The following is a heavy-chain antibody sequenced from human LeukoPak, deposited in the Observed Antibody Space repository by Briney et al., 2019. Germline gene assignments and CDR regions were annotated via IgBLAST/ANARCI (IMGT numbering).Heavy chain of an antibody. J-gene: IGHJ6*02. CDR3: AKSGGNPRSNCYYYYGMDV. CDR2: FSGSGGST. D-gene: IGHD3-16*01. V-gene: IGHV3-23*01. Sequence: GGSLRLSCAASGFTLSSCAMSWVRQAPGKGLEWVSGFSGSGGSTNYADSVKGRFTISRDNSKNTLYLQMNSLRAEDTAVYYCAKSGGNPRSNCYYYYGMDVWGQGTTVTVSS. CDR1: GFTLSSCA.